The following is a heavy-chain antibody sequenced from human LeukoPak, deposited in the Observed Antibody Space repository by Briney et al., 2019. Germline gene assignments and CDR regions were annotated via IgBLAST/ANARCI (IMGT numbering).Heavy chain of an antibody. V-gene: IGHV3-30-3*02. CDR3: AKTPIGVMRPYYFDY. Sequence: PGGSLRLSCAASGFIFSNSAFHWVRQAPGKGLEWVALTSYEGTIKYYADSVKGRFTISRDNSKNKLYLQMNSLKTEDTALYYCAKTPIGVMRPYYFDYWGQGTLVTVSS. D-gene: IGHD3-16*01. J-gene: IGHJ4*02. CDR1: GFIFSNSA. CDR2: TSYEGTIK.